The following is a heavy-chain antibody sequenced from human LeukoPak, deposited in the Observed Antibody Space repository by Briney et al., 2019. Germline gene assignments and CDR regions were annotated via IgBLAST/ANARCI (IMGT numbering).Heavy chain of an antibody. CDR3: AKDGRDGYNKGYFDY. CDR1: GFTFDDYA. CDR2: ISWNSGSI. Sequence: GGSLRLSCAASGFTFDDYAMHWVRQAPGKGLEWVSGISWNSGSIGYADSVKGRFTISRDNAKNSLYLQMNSLRAEDMALYYCAKDGRDGYNKGYFDYWGQGTLVTVSS. D-gene: IGHD5-24*01. V-gene: IGHV3-9*03. J-gene: IGHJ4*02.